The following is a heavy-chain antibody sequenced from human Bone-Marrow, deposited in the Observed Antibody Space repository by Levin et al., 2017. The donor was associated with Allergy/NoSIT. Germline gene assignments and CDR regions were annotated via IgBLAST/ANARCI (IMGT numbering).Heavy chain of an antibody. D-gene: IGHD2-21*01. J-gene: IGHJ6*02. CDR3: AKGGTYIVGYVMDV. Sequence: QAGGSLRLSCAASGLSSSNFAMHWVRQAPGKGLEWVAVISKDGTNKYHADSVKGRFTISRDNSKNTLYLQMNSLRAEDTAVYYCAKGGTYIVGYVMDVWGQGTPVTVS. CDR1: GLSSSNFA. CDR2: ISKDGTNK. V-gene: IGHV3-30*18.